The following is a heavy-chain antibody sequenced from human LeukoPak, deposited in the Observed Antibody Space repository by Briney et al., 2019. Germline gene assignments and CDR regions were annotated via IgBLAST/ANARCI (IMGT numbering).Heavy chain of an antibody. D-gene: IGHD6-13*01. J-gene: IGHJ6*03. CDR3: ARPAAAGKVYYYYYYMDV. V-gene: IGHV1-8*01. CDR1: GYTFTSYD. CDR2: MNPNSGNT. Sequence: ASVKVSCKASGYTFTSYDINWVRQATGQGLEWMGWMNPNSGNTGYAQKFKGRVTMTRNTSISTAYMELSSLRSEDTAVYYCARPAAAGKVYYYYYYMDVWGKGTTVTVSS.